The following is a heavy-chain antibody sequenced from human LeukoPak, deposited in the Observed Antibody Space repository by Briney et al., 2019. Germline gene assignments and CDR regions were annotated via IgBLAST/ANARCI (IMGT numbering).Heavy chain of an antibody. CDR1: GYSISSGYY. D-gene: IGHD3-9*01. CDR2: IYHSGST. Sequence: PSETLSLTCTVSGYSISSGYYWGWIRQPPGKGLEWIGSIYHSGSTYYNPSLKSRVTISVDTSKNQFSLKLSSVTAADTAVYYCARAILPGGYFGWSGGQGTLVTVSS. CDR3: ARAILPGGYFGWS. V-gene: IGHV4-38-2*02. J-gene: IGHJ4*02.